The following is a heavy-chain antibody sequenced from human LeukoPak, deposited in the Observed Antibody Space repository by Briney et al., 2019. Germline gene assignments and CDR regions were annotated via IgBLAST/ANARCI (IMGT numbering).Heavy chain of an antibody. V-gene: IGHV3-48*01. CDR1: GFTFNAYS. D-gene: IGHD3-16*01. CDR3: VRDYVYAFDI. CDR2: IRSRDGIV. J-gene: IGHJ3*02. Sequence: GGSLRLSCVASGFTFNAYSMNWARQAPGKGLEWISYIRSRDGIVSYADSVKGRFTNSTDTAKSSMFLHMNGLSAEDTAFYYCVRDYVYAFDIWGQGTMVTVSS.